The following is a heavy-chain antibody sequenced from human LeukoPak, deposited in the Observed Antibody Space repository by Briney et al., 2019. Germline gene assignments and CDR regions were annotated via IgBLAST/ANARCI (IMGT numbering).Heavy chain of an antibody. Sequence: PGGSLRLSCVASGFTFRTYEMNWVRQAPEKGLEWVSYISGSDPTVYYADSVRGRFTISRDNAKNSLYLQLNSLRAEDTAVYYCARDKIGYYRWFDPWGQGTLVTVSS. D-gene: IGHD1-26*01. CDR2: ISGSDPTV. V-gene: IGHV3-48*03. CDR3: ARDKIGYYRWFDP. J-gene: IGHJ5*02. CDR1: GFTFRTYE.